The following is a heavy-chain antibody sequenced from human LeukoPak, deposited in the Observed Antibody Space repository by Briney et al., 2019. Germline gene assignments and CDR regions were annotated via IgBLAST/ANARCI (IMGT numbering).Heavy chain of an antibody. J-gene: IGHJ4*02. Sequence: TPSLTCTVSGGSISSGVYYWTWIRQHPGKGLDWPALIYWDDDKRYSPSLKSRLTITKDTSKNQVVLTMSNMDPVDIATYYCAHRLRTVVTGFDYWGQGTLVTVSS. D-gene: IGHD4-23*01. CDR3: AHRLRTVVTGFDY. CDR1: GGSISSGVYY. V-gene: IGHV2-5*08. CDR2: IYWDDDK.